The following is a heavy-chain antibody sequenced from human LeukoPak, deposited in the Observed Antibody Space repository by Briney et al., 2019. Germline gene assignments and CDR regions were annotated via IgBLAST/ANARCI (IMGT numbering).Heavy chain of an antibody. CDR1: GFTFSSFA. V-gene: IGHV3-23*01. D-gene: IGHD6-19*01. CDR2: ISGSGAST. CDR3: AKSHSVAVAGTYSTYYFDS. Sequence: GESLRLSCAASGFTFSSFAMSWVRQAPGRGLEWVSSISGSGASTYYADSVKGRFTISRDNSRNPLYLQMSSLRAEDTAVYYCAKSHSVAVAGTYSTYYFDSWGQGTLVTVSS. J-gene: IGHJ4*02.